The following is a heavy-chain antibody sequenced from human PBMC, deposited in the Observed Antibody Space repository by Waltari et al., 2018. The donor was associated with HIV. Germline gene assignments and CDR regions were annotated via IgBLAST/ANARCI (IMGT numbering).Heavy chain of an antibody. Sequence: QVQLQQWGAGLLKPSETLSLTCAVYGGSFSGYYWSWIRQPPGKGLEWIGEINHSGSTNYNPSLKSRVTISVDTSKNQFSLKLSSVTAADTAVYYCARGQPYYYDSSGYDSAEYFQHWGQGTLVTVSS. J-gene: IGHJ1*01. V-gene: IGHV4-34*01. CDR3: ARGQPYYYDSSGYDSAEYFQH. D-gene: IGHD3-22*01. CDR1: GGSFSGYY. CDR2: INHSGST.